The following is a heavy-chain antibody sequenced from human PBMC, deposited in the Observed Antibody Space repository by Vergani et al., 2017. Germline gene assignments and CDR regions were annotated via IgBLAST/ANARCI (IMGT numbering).Heavy chain of an antibody. D-gene: IGHD6-13*01. CDR2: INHSGRT. V-gene: IGHV4-34*01. CDR3: AAARGRREYNWFDP. J-gene: IGHJ5*02. Sequence: QVQLQQWGAGLLKPSETLSLTCAVYGGSFSGYYWSWIRQPPGKGLEWIGEINHSGRTNYNPSLKSRVTISVDTSKNQFSLKLSSVTAADTAVYYCAAARGRREYNWFDPWGQGTLVTVSS. CDR1: GGSFSGYY.